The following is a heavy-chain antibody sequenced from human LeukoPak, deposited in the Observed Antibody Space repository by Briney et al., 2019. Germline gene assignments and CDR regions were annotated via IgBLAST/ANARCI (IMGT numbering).Heavy chain of an antibody. CDR1: GYTFTDYF. CDR2: INPNSGGT. J-gene: IGHJ5*02. CDR3: AREYCGGACYSGLGWFDP. Sequence: GASVKVSCKASGYTFTDYFMHWVRQAPGQGLEWMGWINPNSGGTNFAQKFQGRVTMTRDTSISTAYMELSSLTSDDTAVYYCAREYCGGACYSGLGWFDPWGQGTLVTVSS. V-gene: IGHV1-2*02. D-gene: IGHD2-21*02.